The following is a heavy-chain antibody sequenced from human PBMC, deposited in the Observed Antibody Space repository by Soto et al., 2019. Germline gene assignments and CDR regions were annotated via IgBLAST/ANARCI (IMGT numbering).Heavy chain of an antibody. D-gene: IGHD6-6*01. Sequence: QVQLVQSGAEVKKPGASVKVSCKASGYTFTSYAMHWVRQAPGQRLEWMGWINAGNGNTKHSQKFQGRVTITRDTSASTDYMELSSLRSEDTAVYYCASPLTSRSIAARYYGMDVWGQGTTVTVSS. CDR1: GYTFTSYA. J-gene: IGHJ6*02. CDR2: INAGNGNT. CDR3: ASPLTSRSIAARYYGMDV. V-gene: IGHV1-3*01.